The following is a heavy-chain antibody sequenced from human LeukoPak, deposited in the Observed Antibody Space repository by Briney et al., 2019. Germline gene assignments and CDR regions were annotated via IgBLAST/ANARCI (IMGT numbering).Heavy chain of an antibody. D-gene: IGHD1-26*01. Sequence: GESLKISCKGSGYSFTSYWIGWVRQMPGKGLEWMWIIYPGDSDTRYSSSFQGQVTISADKSISTAYLQWSSLKALDTAMYYCARQGGSYLDWFDPWGQGTLVTVSS. CDR2: IYPGDSDT. CDR3: ARQGGSYLDWFDP. CDR1: GYSFTSYW. V-gene: IGHV5-51*01. J-gene: IGHJ5*02.